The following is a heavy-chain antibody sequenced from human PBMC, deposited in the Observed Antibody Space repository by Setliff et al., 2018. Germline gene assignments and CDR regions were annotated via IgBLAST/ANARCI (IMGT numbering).Heavy chain of an antibody. D-gene: IGHD3-22*01. CDR3: ARGPYNIYDRSGYGFTNWFDP. V-gene: IGHV4-39*07. CDR1: GGSISTSSYY. CDR2: IYYSGST. J-gene: IGHJ5*02. Sequence: SETLSLTCTVSGGSISTSSYYWGWIRQPPGKGLEWIGSIYYSGSTYYNPSLKSRVTISVDTSRKQFSLKLSSVTAADTAVYYCARGPYNIYDRSGYGFTNWFDPWGQGILVTVSS.